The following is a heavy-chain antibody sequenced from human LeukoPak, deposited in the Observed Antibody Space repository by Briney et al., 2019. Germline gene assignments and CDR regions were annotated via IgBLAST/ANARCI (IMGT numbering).Heavy chain of an antibody. CDR1: GFTFSDYY. V-gene: IGHV3-11*05. Sequence: GGSLRLSCAASGFTFSDYYMSWIRQAPGKGLEWVSYSSSSSSYTNYADSVKGRFTISRDNAKNSLYLQMNSLRAEDTAVYYCARGGVDSSGYRFDYWGQGTLVAVSS. D-gene: IGHD3-22*01. CDR3: ARGGVDSSGYRFDY. J-gene: IGHJ4*02. CDR2: SSSSSSYT.